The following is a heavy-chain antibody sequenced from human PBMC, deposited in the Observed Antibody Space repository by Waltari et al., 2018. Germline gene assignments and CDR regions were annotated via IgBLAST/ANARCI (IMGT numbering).Heavy chain of an antibody. CDR3: ARRTDYTLDD. CDR2: IYPYDSDT. CDR1: GYSFTSYW. V-gene: IGHV5-51*01. Sequence: EVQLVQSGAEVKKPGESLKISCKGSGYSFTSYWIAWVRQMPGKGLEWMGFIYPYDSDTRYSPSVQGQVTISADKSISTTYLQWSSLKASDTATYYCARRTDYTLDDWGQGTLVTVSS. D-gene: IGHD4-4*01. J-gene: IGHJ4*02.